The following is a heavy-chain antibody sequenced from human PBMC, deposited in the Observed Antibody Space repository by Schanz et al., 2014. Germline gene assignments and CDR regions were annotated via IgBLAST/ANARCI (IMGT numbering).Heavy chain of an antibody. CDR1: RFTFSSYT. V-gene: IGHV3-30*09. J-gene: IGHJ1*01. CDR2: ISYDGSNK. Sequence: VQLVESGGGFVQPGGSLRLSCAASRFTFSSYTMHWVRQAPGKGLEWVALISYDGSNKYYADSVKGRFAISRENSKNTMFLQMSSLRPEDTAVYYCATGRAASNFGSEYFLYWGQGTLVTVSS. CDR3: ATGRAASNFGSEYFLY. D-gene: IGHD6-13*01.